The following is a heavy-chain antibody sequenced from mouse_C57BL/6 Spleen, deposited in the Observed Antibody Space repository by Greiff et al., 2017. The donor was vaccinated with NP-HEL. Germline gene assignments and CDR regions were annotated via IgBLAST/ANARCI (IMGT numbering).Heavy chain of an antibody. CDR2: IKSKSNNYAT. V-gene: IGHV10-1*01. D-gene: IGHD1-1*01. CDR3: VITTVVATRYFDV. CDR1: GFSFHTYA. Sequence: EVKLVESGGGLVQPKGSLKLSCAASGFSFHTYAMNWVRPAPGKGLEWVARIKSKSNNYATYYADSVKDRFTISRDESESMLYLQMNNLKTEDTAMYYCVITTVVATRYFDVWGTGTTVTVSS. J-gene: IGHJ1*03.